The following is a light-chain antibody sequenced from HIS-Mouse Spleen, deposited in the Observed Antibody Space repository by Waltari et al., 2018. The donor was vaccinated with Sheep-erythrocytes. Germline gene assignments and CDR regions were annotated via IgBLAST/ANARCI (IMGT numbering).Light chain of an antibody. J-gene: IGLJ3*02. CDR1: SSDVGGYNY. CDR3: SSYTSSSAWV. Sequence: QSALTQPASVSGSPGQSITISCTGTSSDVGGYNYVSWYQQHPGKAPKLMIYDVSNRPAGVANRVSGSKSGNTASLTICGLQAEDEADYYCSSYTSSSAWVFGGGTKLTVL. V-gene: IGLV2-14*03. CDR2: DVS.